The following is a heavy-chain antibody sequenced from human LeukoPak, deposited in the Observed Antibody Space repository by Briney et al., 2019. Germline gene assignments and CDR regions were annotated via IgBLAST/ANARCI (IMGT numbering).Heavy chain of an antibody. CDR1: GYNFTNYW. CDR3: ARMARGSGWYGDY. V-gene: IGHV5-51*01. Sequence: KVSCKGSGYNFTNYWIGWVRQMPGKGLEWMGIINPGDSDTRYSPSFQGQVTISADKSISTAYLQWSSLKASDTAMYYCARMARGSGWYGDYWGQGTLVTVSS. CDR2: INPGDSDT. D-gene: IGHD6-19*01. J-gene: IGHJ4*02.